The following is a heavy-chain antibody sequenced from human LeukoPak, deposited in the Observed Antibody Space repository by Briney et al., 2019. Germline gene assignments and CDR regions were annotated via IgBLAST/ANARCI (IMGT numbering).Heavy chain of an antibody. CDR3: ARYCNPDRSGSYDY. Sequence: PSETLSLTCTVSGGSLSGYYWSWVRQPPGKGLEWIGYIYSRESPKYNPSLKSRVTISVDTSKNQFSLKLSSVTAADTAVYYSARYCNPDRSGSYDYWGQGTLVTVPS. J-gene: IGHJ4*02. CDR2: IYSRESP. V-gene: IGHV4-59*01. D-gene: IGHD3-10*01. CDR1: GGSLSGYY.